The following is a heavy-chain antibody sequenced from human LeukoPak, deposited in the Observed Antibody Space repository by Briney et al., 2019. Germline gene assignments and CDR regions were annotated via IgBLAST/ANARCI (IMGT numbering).Heavy chain of an antibody. V-gene: IGHV3-33*01. CDR3: ARDPSDYGDYIEGSDY. J-gene: IGHJ4*02. D-gene: IGHD4-17*01. CDR2: IWYDGSNK. CDR1: GFTFSSYG. Sequence: PGGSLRLSCAASGFTFSSYGMHWVRQAPGKGLEWVAVIWYDGSNKYYADSVKGRFTISRDNSKNTLYLQMNSLRAEDTAVYYCARDPSDYGDYIEGSDYWGQGTLVTVSS.